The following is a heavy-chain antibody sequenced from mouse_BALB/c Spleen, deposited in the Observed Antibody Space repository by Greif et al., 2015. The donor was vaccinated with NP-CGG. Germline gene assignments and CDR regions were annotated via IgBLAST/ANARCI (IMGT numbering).Heavy chain of an antibody. CDR3: TRQGAYYGPALFAY. J-gene: IGHJ3*01. V-gene: IGHV1S81*02. Sequence: QVQLQQSGAELVKPGASVKLSCKASGYTFTSYYMYWVKQRPGQGLEWIGGINPSNGGTNFNEKFKSKATLTVDKSSSTAYMQLSSLTSEDSAFYYCTRQGAYYGPALFAYWGQGTLVAVSA. CDR2: INPSNGGT. CDR1: GYTFTSYY. D-gene: IGHD1-2*01.